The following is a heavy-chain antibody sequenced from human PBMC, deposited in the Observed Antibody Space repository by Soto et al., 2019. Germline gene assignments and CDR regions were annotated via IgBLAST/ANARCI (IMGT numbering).Heavy chain of an antibody. CDR1: GFTFDDYA. CDR2: ISWNSGSI. V-gene: IGHV3-9*01. CDR3: AKATGDY. D-gene: IGHD3-10*01. J-gene: IGHJ4*02. Sequence: GGSLRLSCAASGFTFDDYAMHWVRQAPGKGLEWVSGISWNSGSIGYADSVKGRFTISRDNAKNSLYLQMNSLRAEDTALYYCAKATGDYWGQGTLVTVSS.